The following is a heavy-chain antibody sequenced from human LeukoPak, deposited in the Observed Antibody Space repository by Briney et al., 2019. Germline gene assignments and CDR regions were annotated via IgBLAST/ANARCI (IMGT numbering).Heavy chain of an antibody. J-gene: IGHJ6*03. V-gene: IGHV3-64*01. D-gene: IGHD1-26*01. CDR2: ISSNGGST. CDR3: ASGSHYYYYYMDV. Sequence: GGSLRLSCAASGFTFSSYAMHWVRQAPGKGLEYVSAISSNGGSTYYANSVKGRFTISRDNAKNTLYLQMNSLRAEDTAVYYCASGSHYYYYYMDVWGKGTTVTVSS. CDR1: GFTFSSYA.